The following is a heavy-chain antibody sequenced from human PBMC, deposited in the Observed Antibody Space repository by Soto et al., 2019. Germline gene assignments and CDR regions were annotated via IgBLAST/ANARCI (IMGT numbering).Heavy chain of an antibody. V-gene: IGHV5-51*01. CDR2: IFPGDSDT. Sequence: GESLKISCKGSGYTFANSWIGWVRQMPGKGLEWMGIIFPGDSDTRYNPSFQGQVTISADKSVSTAYLQWSSLKASDTAMYYCARHPSSLYDSSYYYYRFDDWGQGTLGTVYS. CDR1: GYTFANSW. J-gene: IGHJ4*02. D-gene: IGHD3-22*01. CDR3: ARHPSSLYDSSYYYYRFDD.